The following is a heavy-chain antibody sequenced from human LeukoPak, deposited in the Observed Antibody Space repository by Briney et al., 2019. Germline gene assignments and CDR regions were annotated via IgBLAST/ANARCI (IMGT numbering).Heavy chain of an antibody. CDR3: ARDKRQQLGHFDY. V-gene: IGHV4-31*01. Sequence: PSETLSLTCTVSGGTISSGGYYWSCIRQRPGKGLEWIANIYYSDSTYYNPSLISLATITVNTSNNLYPLKLSSDATADTAVYYCARDKRQQLGHFDYWGQGTLVTVSS. D-gene: IGHD6-13*01. J-gene: IGHJ4*02. CDR1: GGTISSGGYY. CDR2: IYYSDST.